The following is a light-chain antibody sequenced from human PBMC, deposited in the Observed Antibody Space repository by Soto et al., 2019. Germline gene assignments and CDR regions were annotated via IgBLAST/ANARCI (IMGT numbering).Light chain of an antibody. V-gene: IGLV2-23*01. CDR2: EGS. CDR1: SSDVGNYNL. J-gene: IGLJ1*01. Sequence: QAVLTQPSSVSGSPGQSITISCTGTSSDVGNYNLVSWYQQHPGKAPKFMIYEGSKRPSGVSNRFSGSKSGNTASLTISGLQAEDEADYYCCSYAGSSTPYVFGTGTQLTVL. CDR3: CSYAGSSTPYV.